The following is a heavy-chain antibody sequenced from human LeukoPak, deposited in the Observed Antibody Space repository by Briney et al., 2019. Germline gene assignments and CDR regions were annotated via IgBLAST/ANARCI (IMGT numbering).Heavy chain of an antibody. V-gene: IGHV3-11*03. CDR2: IGRSSTDT. J-gene: IGHJ4*02. CDR1: GITFSDYY. Sequence: GGSLRLSCAASGITFSDYYMTWIRQAPGKGLEWVSSIGRSSTDTKYADSVKGRFTISRDDAKNSVYLQMNSLRAADTAVYYCATFRGWYIAHWGQGSLVTVSS. D-gene: IGHD6-19*01. CDR3: ATFRGWYIAH.